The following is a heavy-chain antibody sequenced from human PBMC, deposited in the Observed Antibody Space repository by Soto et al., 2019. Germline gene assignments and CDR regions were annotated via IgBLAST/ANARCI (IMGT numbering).Heavy chain of an antibody. CDR1: GGSISSYY. V-gene: IGHV4-59*01. J-gene: IGHJ4*02. D-gene: IGHD3-10*01. CDR2: IYYSGST. Sequence: SDTLCLTCTVSGGSISSYYWSWIRQPPGKGLEWIGYIYYSGSTNYNPSLKSRVTISVDTSKNQFSLKLSSVTAADTAVYYCAGTLWLGDQDFWGQGTLVTVSS. CDR3: AGTLWLGDQDF.